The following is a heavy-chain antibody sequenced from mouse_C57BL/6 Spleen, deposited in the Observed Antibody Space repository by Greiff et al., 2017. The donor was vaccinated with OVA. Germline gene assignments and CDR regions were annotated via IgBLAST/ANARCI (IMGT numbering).Heavy chain of an antibody. V-gene: IGHV1-69*01. D-gene: IGHD4-1*01. Sequence: VKLQQPGAELVMPGASVKLSCKASGYTFTSYWMHWVKQRPGQGLEWIGEIDPSDSYTNYNQKFKGKSTLTVDKSSSTAYMQLSSLTSEDSAVYYCARSGAGTSWFAYWGQGTLVTVSA. CDR1: GYTFTSYW. J-gene: IGHJ3*01. CDR2: IDPSDSYT. CDR3: ARSGAGTSWFAY.